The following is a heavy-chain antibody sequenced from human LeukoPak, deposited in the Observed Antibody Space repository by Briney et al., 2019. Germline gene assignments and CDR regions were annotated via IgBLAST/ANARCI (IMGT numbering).Heavy chain of an antibody. Sequence: GESLKISCKGSGYSFTSYWIGWVRQMPGKGLEWMGIIYPGDSDTRYSPSFQGQVTISADKSISTAYQQWSSLKASDTAMYYCARLDGVAVAGTRLYYFDYWGQGTLVTVSS. CDR3: ARLDGVAVAGTRLYYFDY. CDR2: IYPGDSDT. D-gene: IGHD6-19*01. CDR1: GYSFTSYW. J-gene: IGHJ4*02. V-gene: IGHV5-51*01.